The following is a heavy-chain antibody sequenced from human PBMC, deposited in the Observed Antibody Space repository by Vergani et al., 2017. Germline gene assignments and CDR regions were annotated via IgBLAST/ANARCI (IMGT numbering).Heavy chain of an antibody. V-gene: IGHV1-3*01. J-gene: IGHJ4*02. D-gene: IGHD3-16*02. CDR3: AGEGFCDYVWGSNRLRGGYYFDY. Sequence: QVQLVQSGAEVKKPGASVKVSCKASGYTFTSYAMHWVRQAPGQRLEWMGWINAGNGNTKYSQKFQGRVTITRDTSASTAYMELSSLRSEDTAMYYCAGEGFCDYVWGSNRLRGGYYFDYWGQGTLVTVSS. CDR1: GYTFTSYA. CDR2: INAGNGNT.